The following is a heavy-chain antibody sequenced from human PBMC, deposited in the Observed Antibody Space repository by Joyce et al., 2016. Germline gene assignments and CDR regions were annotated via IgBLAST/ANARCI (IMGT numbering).Heavy chain of an antibody. Sequence: QVQLVESGGGVVQPGGSLRLSCVASGFTFGAYGMHWVRQAPGKGREWVAFMKTDGREKYYADSVKGRLTISRDNSKSTLYAQMNSLRVEDTAVYYCARDGSHYEVDDWGQGTLVTVSS. CDR2: MKTDGREK. CDR1: GFTFGAYG. D-gene: IGHD1-26*01. J-gene: IGHJ4*02. CDR3: ARDGSHYEVDD. V-gene: IGHV3-30*02.